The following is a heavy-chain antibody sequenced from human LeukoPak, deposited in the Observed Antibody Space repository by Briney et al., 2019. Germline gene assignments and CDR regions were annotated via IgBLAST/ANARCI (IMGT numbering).Heavy chain of an antibody. CDR1: GFTFSSYW. CDR2: INSDGSST. V-gene: IGHV3-74*01. Sequence: GGSLRLSCAASGFTFSSYWMHWVRQAPGKGLVWVSRINSDGSSTSYADSVKGRFTISRDNAKNTLYLQMNSLRAEDTAVYYCARDGTGDLSVYYYGTDVWGQGTTVTVSS. D-gene: IGHD7-27*01. CDR3: ARDGTGDLSVYYYGTDV. J-gene: IGHJ6*02.